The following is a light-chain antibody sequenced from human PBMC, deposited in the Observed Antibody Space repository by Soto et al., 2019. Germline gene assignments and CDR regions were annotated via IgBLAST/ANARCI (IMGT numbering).Light chain of an antibody. V-gene: IGKV4-1*01. CDR3: QQTYNTPRT. J-gene: IGKJ1*01. CDR1: QSVLYRSNNKNY. CDR2: WAS. Sequence: DIVMTQSPDSLAVSLGARATINCKSSQSVLYRSNNKNYLAWYQQKPGQPPKLLIYWASTRESGVPDRFSGSGSGTDFTLTISSLQAEDVAAYYCQQTYNTPRTFGQGTKVDIK.